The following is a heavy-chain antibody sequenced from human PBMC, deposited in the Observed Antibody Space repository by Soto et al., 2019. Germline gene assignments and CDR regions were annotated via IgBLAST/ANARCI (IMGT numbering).Heavy chain of an antibody. Sequence: SGPTLVNPTQTLTLTCTFSGFSFNTSGMCVSWIRQPPGKALEWLALIDWIDAKYYSASLRTRLTISKDTSKNQVVLTMTNMDPVDTATYYCARFTNYCDRSGSRWYFDYWGQGTLVTVSS. V-gene: IGHV2-70*13. CDR3: ARFTNYCDRSGSRWYFDY. CDR2: IDWIDAK. CDR1: GFSFNTSGMC. D-gene: IGHD3-22*01. J-gene: IGHJ4*02.